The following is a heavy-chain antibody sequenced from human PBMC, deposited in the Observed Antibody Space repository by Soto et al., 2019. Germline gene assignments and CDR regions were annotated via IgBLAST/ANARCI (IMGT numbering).Heavy chain of an antibody. CDR3: AKCCGEPANYDFWSGYYTDY. CDR1: GFTFSSYA. D-gene: IGHD3-3*01. Sequence: PGGSLRLSCAASGFTFSSYAMHWVRQAPGKGLEWVAVISYDGSNKYYADSVKGRFTISRDNSKNTLYLQMNSLRAEDTAVYYCAKCCGEPANYDFWSGYYTDYWGQGTLVTVSS. J-gene: IGHJ4*02. CDR2: ISYDGSNK. V-gene: IGHV3-30-3*01.